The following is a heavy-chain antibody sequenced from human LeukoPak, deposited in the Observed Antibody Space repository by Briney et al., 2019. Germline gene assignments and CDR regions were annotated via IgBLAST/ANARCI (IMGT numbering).Heavy chain of an antibody. CDR2: IYYSGST. V-gene: IGHV4-39*07. J-gene: IGHJ5*02. CDR1: GGSISGSSYY. CDR3: AREGTSIAAAGNWFDP. Sequence: SETLSLTCTVSGGSISGSSYYWGWIRQPPGKGLEWIGSIYYSGSTYYNPSLKSRVTISVDTSKNQFSLKLSSVTAADTAVYYCAREGTSIAAAGNWFDPWGQGTLVTVSS. D-gene: IGHD6-13*01.